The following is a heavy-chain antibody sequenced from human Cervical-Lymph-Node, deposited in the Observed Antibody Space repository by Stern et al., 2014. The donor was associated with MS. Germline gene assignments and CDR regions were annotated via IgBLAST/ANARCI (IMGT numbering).Heavy chain of an antibody. V-gene: IGHV4-59*08. CDR2: ISHSGDT. Sequence: QLQLQESGPGLVKPSETLSLTCAVSGGSISSRYWGWIRQPPGKGLEWIGLISHSGDTKYNPSLKRRVTISLEPSKNQFSLKVPSLPAADTAVYYCARLSTAVDFWGQGTLVTVSS. J-gene: IGHJ4*02. CDR1: GGSISSRY. CDR3: ARLSTAVDF.